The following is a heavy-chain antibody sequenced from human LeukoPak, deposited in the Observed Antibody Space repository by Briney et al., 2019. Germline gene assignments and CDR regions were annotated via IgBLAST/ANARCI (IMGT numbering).Heavy chain of an antibody. CDR2: ISGSGGST. D-gene: IGHD2-2*01. J-gene: IGHJ4*02. CDR1: GFTFSTYA. Sequence: PGGSLRRSCAASGFTFSTYANSWVRQAPGKGLEWVSAISGSGGSTYYADSVKGRFTISRGNSKNTLYLQMNSLRAEDTAVYYCAREGGGGLDIVVVPAAIEWVLFDYWGQGTLVTVSS. CDR3: AREGGGGLDIVVVPAAIEWVLFDY. V-gene: IGHV3-23*01.